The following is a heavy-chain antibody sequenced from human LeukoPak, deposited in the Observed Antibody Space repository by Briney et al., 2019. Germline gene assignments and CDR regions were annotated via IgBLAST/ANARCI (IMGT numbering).Heavy chain of an antibody. CDR2: ISGSGGST. J-gene: IGHJ4*02. CDR3: AKVNSFWAEAGYYFDY. CDR1: GFTFSSYG. Sequence: GGTLRLSCAASGFTFSSYGMSWVRQAPGKGLEWVSAISGSGGSTYYADSVKGRFTISRDNSKNTLYLQMNSLGAEDTAVYYCAKVNSFWAEAGYYFDYWGQGTLVTVSS. D-gene: IGHD6-19*01. V-gene: IGHV3-23*01.